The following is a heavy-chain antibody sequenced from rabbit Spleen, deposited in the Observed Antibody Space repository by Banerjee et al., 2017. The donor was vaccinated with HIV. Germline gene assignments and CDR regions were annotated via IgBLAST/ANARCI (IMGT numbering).Heavy chain of an antibody. CDR3: ARDLAGAIGWNFYL. CDR1: GLDFSSSYW. J-gene: IGHJ4*01. CDR2: IYVGSGGGT. V-gene: IGHV1S45*01. Sequence: QEQLVEYGGDLVQPEGSLTLTCKASGLDFSSSYWICWVRQAPGKGLEWIACIYVGSGGGTKYASWAKGRFTISKTSSTTVTLRMTSLTAADRAAYFCARDLAGAIGWNFYLWGQGTLVTVS. D-gene: IGHD4-1*01.